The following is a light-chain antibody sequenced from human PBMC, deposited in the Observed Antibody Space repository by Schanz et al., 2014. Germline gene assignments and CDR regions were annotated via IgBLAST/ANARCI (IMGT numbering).Light chain of an antibody. CDR3: QQYNNWPPIT. Sequence: EIVLTQSPATLSLSPGERATLSCRASQSVSSNLAWYQQKPGQAPRLLIYGASTRATGIPARFSGSGSGTEFTLTISSLQSEDFAVYYCQQYNNWPPITFGPGTKVDIK. J-gene: IGKJ3*01. CDR2: GAS. CDR1: QSVSSN. V-gene: IGKV3-15*01.